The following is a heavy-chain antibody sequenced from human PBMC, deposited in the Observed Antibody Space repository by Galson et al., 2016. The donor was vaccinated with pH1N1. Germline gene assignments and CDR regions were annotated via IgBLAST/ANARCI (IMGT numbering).Heavy chain of an antibody. D-gene: IGHD3-22*01. Sequence: SVKVSCKASGSIFSGYAISWVRQAPGQGLEWMGRIVPLFGTANYAHKLQGRVTITADESTRTVYMQLSSLTAEDTAVYYCAREGVYYFDSCGQDWGQVTLVTVSS. CDR1: GSIFSGYA. CDR3: AREGVYYFDSCGQD. V-gene: IGHV1-69*13. J-gene: IGHJ4*02. CDR2: IVPLFGTA.